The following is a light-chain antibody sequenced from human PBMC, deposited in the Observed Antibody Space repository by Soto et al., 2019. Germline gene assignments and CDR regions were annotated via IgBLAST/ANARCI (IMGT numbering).Light chain of an antibody. CDR2: EVS. Sequence: QSVLTQPASVSGSPGQSITISCTGSSNDIGGYKYVSWYQQHPDKAPKLLIYEVSSRPSGVSNRFSGSKSGNTASLTISGLLAEDEADYYCSSYTTTSPYVFGTGTKLTVL. CDR3: SSYTTTSPYV. V-gene: IGLV2-14*03. J-gene: IGLJ1*01. CDR1: SNDIGGYKY.